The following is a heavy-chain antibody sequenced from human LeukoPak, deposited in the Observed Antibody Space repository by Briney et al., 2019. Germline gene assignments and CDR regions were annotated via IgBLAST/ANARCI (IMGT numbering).Heavy chain of an antibody. CDR2: INYSGST. Sequence: SETLSLTCTVSGGSISSYYWSWSRQPPGKGLEWIGYINYSGSTNYNPSLKSRVTMSVDTSKNQFSLKLSSVTAAETAMYYCAREGRRDYVYFDHWGQGSLVTVSS. V-gene: IGHV4-59*01. CDR3: AREGRRDYVYFDH. CDR1: GGSISSYY. J-gene: IGHJ4*02. D-gene: IGHD4-17*01.